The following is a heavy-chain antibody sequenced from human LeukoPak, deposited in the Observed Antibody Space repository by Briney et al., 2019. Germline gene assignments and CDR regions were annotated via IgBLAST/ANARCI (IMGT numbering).Heavy chain of an antibody. V-gene: IGHV1-46*01. J-gene: IGHJ4*02. CDR2: INPSGGST. CDR1: GYTFSGYY. Sequence: ASVKVSCKASGYTFSGYYMHWVRQAPGQGLEWMGIINPSGGSTIYAQKFQGRVTMTEDTSTDTAYMELSSLRSEDTAVYYCATGLHLDYGDYRRFDYWGQGTLVTVSS. D-gene: IGHD4-17*01. CDR3: ATGLHLDYGDYRRFDY.